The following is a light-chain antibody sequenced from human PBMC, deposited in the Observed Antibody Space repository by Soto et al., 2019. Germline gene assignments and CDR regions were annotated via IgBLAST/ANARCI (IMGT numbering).Light chain of an antibody. CDR3: QTFDSSLTISWV. V-gene: IGLV2-14*01. CDR2: EVT. J-gene: IGLJ3*02. CDR1: SSDVGTYNY. Sequence: QSVLTQPASVSGSPGQSITISCTGTSSDVGTYNYVSWYQQHPGKAPKLLIYEVTNRPSGVSNRFSGSKSGNTASLTISGLQAEDEADYYCQTFDSSLTISWVFGGGTKLTVL.